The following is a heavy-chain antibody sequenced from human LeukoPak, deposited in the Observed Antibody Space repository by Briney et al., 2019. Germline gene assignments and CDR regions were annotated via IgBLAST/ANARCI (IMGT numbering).Heavy chain of an antibody. Sequence: GASVKVSCKASGYTFTGYYMHWVRQAPGQGLEWMGWINPNSGGTNYAQKFQGWVTMTRDTSISTAYMELSRLRSDDTAVYYCARSDSYADSLWGYWGQGTLVTVSS. J-gene: IGHJ4*02. CDR3: ARSDSYADSLWGY. CDR2: INPNSGGT. CDR1: GYTFTGYY. D-gene: IGHD5-18*01. V-gene: IGHV1-2*04.